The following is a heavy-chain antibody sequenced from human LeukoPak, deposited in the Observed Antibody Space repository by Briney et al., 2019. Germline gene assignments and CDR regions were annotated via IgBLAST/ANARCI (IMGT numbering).Heavy chain of an antibody. D-gene: IGHD2-15*01. CDR2: ISYDGSNK. CDR1: GFTFSSYA. V-gene: IGHV3-30*01. J-gene: IGHJ4*02. Sequence: GGSLRLSCAASGFTFSSYAMHWVRQAPGKGLEWVAVISYDGSNKYYADSVKGRFTISRDNSKNTQYLQMNSLRAEDTAVYYCARDLGSYFDYWGQGTLVTVSS. CDR3: ARDLGSYFDY.